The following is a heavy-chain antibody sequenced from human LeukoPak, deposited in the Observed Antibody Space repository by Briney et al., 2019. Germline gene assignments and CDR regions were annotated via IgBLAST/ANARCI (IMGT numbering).Heavy chain of an antibody. D-gene: IGHD4-17*01. Sequence: ASVKVSCKASGYTFTSYGISWVRQAPGQGLEWMGWISAYNGNTNYAQKLQGRVTMTTDTSTSTAYMELRSLRSDDTAVYYCARAHXXXYYGDYAFDYWGQGTLVTVSS. J-gene: IGHJ4*02. CDR2: ISAYNGNT. CDR1: GYTFTSYG. CDR3: ARAHXXXYYGDYAFDY. V-gene: IGHV1-18*01.